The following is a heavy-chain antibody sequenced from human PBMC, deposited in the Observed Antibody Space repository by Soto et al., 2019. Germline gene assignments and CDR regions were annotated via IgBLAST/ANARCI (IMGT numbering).Heavy chain of an antibody. D-gene: IGHD6-13*01. CDR1: GGSVSSGSYY. CDR3: ARGEAAAGYY. J-gene: IGHJ4*02. Sequence: QVQLQESGPGLVKPSETLSLTCTVSGGSVSSGSYYWSWIRQPPGKGLEWIGYIYYSGSTNYNPSLKSRVTISVDTSKNQFSLKLSSAAAADTAVYYCARGEAAAGYYWGQGTLVTVSS. CDR2: IYYSGST. V-gene: IGHV4-61*01.